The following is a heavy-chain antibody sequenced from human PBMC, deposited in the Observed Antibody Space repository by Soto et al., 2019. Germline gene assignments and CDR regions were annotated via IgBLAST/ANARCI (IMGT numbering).Heavy chain of an antibody. CDR3: AKDTRYCSCGSCYPSSVDY. D-gene: IGHD2-15*01. V-gene: IGHV3-30*18. J-gene: IGHJ4*02. CDR2: ISYDGSNK. Sequence: QVQLVESGGGVVQPGRSLRLSCAASGFTFSSYGMHWVRQAPGKGLEWVAVISYDGSNKYYADSVKGRFTISRDNSKNTLYLQMNSLRAEDTAVYYCAKDTRYCSCGSCYPSSVDYWGQGTLVTVSS. CDR1: GFTFSSYG.